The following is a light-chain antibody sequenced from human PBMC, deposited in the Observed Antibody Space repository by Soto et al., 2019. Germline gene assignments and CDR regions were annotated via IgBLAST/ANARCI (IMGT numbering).Light chain of an antibody. V-gene: IGKV1-39*01. CDR2: AAS. CDR1: QSISSY. Sequence: DILLTQSPSSLSASVGERGTITCRASQSISSYLNWYQQKPGQAPKLLSYAASSLQSGVPSRFSGSGSGTDFTLTISSLQPEDFATYYCQQSYNTPLTFGQGTKVDIK. CDR3: QQSYNTPLT. J-gene: IGKJ1*01.